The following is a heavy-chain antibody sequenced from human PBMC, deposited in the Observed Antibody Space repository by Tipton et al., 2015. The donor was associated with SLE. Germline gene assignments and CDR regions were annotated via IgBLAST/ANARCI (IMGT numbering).Heavy chain of an antibody. Sequence: VKPSETLSLTCTVSGASISSYYWSWIRQPPGKGLEWIGYVYDIEFTNYNPSLKSRVTISLDTSKNQFSLKLSSVTAADTAVYYCARGGTYHDSSGNIDYWGQGTLVTASS. CDR3: ARGGTYHDSSGNIDY. CDR2: VYDIEFT. D-gene: IGHD3-22*01. J-gene: IGHJ4*02. CDR1: GASISSYY. V-gene: IGHV4-59*01.